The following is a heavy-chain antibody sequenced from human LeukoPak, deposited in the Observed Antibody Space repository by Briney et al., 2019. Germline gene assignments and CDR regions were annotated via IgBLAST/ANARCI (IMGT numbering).Heavy chain of an antibody. D-gene: IGHD6-13*01. V-gene: IGHV1-8*01. Sequence: ASVEVSCKASGYTFTSYDINWVRQATGQGLEWMGWMNPNSGNTVYARKFQGRVTMTRNTSISTASMELSSLRSEDTAVYYCARGFYPYSSSISHWGQGTLVTVSS. CDR3: ARGFYPYSSSISH. J-gene: IGHJ4*02. CDR1: GYTFTSYD. CDR2: MNPNSGNT.